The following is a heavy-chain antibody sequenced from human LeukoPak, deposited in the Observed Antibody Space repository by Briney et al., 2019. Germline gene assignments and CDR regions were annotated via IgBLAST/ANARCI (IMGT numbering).Heavy chain of an antibody. Sequence: PGGSLRLSCAASGFIVGNNYVTWVRQAPGKGLEWVSSIYGGGATYYADSVRGRFTVSRDNAKNTVYLQMDSRRGEDTAVYYCAGDRRENWFDPWGQGTLVTVSS. CDR2: IYGGGAT. CDR1: GFIVGNNY. D-gene: IGHD1-26*01. J-gene: IGHJ5*02. V-gene: IGHV3-53*01. CDR3: AGDRRENWFDP.